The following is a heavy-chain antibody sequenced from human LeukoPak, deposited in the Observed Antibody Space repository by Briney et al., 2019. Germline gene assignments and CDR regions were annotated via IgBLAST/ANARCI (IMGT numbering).Heavy chain of an antibody. D-gene: IGHD3-9*01. CDR2: INPNSGGT. V-gene: IGHV1-2*02. J-gene: IGHJ4*02. CDR1: GYTFTGYY. CDR3: ARGDILTGYSPFDY. Sequence: ASVKVSCKASGYTFTGYYMHWARQAPGQGLEWMGWINPNSGGTNYAQKLQGRVTMTTDTSTSTAYMELRSLRSDDTAVYYCARGDILTGYSPFDYWGQGTLVTVSS.